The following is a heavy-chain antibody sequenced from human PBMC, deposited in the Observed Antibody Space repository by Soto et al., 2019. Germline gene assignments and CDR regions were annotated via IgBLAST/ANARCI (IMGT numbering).Heavy chain of an antibody. Sequence: SVKVSCKASGGTFSSYAISWVRQAPGQGLEWMGGIIPIFGTANYAQKFQGRVTITADESTSTAYMELSSLRSEDTAVYYCARIGYCSGGSCYFNGAFDIWGQGTMVTVSS. CDR3: ARIGYCSGGSCYFNGAFDI. V-gene: IGHV1-69*13. CDR2: IIPIFGTA. J-gene: IGHJ3*02. D-gene: IGHD2-15*01. CDR1: GGTFSSYA.